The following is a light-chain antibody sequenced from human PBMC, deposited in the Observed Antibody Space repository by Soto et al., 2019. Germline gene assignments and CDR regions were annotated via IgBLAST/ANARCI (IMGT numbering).Light chain of an antibody. V-gene: IGKV3-11*01. CDR3: EQYGSSPRT. CDR2: DAS. CDR1: QSVSSY. Sequence: EIVLTQSPATLSLSPGERGTLSCRASQSVSSYLAWYQHKPGQAPRLLIYDASNRATGIPARFSGSGSGTDFTLTISRLEPEDFAVYYCEQYGSSPRTFGQGTKVEIK. J-gene: IGKJ1*01.